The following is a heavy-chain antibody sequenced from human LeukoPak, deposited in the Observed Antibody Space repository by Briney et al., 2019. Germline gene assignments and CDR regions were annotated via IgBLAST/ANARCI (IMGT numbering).Heavy chain of an antibody. J-gene: IGHJ4*02. CDR1: GGSITSTNY. D-gene: IGHD6-13*01. Sequence: SETLSLTCGVSGGSITSTNYWSWIRQPPGKGLEWIGYIYYSGSTNYNPSLKSRVTISVDTSKNQFSLKLSSVTAADTAVYYCARAAIAAAGYFDYWGQGTLVTVSS. CDR2: IYYSGST. CDR3: ARAAIAAAGYFDY. V-gene: IGHV4-59*01.